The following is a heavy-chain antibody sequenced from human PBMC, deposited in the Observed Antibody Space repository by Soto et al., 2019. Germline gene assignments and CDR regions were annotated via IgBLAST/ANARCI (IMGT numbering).Heavy chain of an antibody. CDR3: ARGQRFSDCFDH. D-gene: IGHD3-3*01. Sequence: KPSETLSLTCSVSGGTISGYYWTWIRQPAGKGLEWIGRIYSSGNTKYNPSLQSRVTMSLDTSNNQFSLRLTSVTAADTAVYYCARGQRFSDCFDHWGQG. V-gene: IGHV4-4*07. J-gene: IGHJ5*02. CDR1: GGTISGYY. CDR2: IYSSGNT.